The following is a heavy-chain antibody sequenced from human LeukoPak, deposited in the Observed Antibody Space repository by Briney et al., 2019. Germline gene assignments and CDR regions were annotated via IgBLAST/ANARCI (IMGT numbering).Heavy chain of an antibody. CDR2: ISSDSTII. D-gene: IGHD3-9*01. CDR1: GFTFSSHS. J-gene: IGHJ5*02. Sequence: PGGSLRLSCAASGFTFSSHSMNWVRQAPGKGLEWISYISSDSTIIHYADSVKGRFTISRDDAKSSLYLQMNSLRAEDTAIYYCAKVPRQHDNWFDPWGQGTLVTVSS. V-gene: IGHV3-48*01. CDR3: AKVPRQHDNWFDP.